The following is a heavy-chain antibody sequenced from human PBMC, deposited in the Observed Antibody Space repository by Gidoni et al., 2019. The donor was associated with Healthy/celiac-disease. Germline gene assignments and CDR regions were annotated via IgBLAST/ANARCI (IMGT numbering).Heavy chain of an antibody. CDR3: AKDLSAFDI. CDR2: ISYDGSNK. J-gene: IGHJ3*02. Sequence: QVQLVESGGGVVQPGRSLRLSCAASGFTFSSYGMHWVRQAPGKGLEWVAVISYDGSNKYYADSVKGRFTISRDNSKNTLYLQMNSLRAEDTAVYYCAKDLSAFDIWGQGTMVTVSS. V-gene: IGHV3-30*18. CDR1: GFTFSSYG.